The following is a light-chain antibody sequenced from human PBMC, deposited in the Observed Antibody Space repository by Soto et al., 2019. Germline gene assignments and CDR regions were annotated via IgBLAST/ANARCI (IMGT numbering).Light chain of an antibody. J-gene: IGKJ1*01. CDR2: KAS. Sequence: DIQMTQSPSTLSASVGDRVTITCRASQSISSWLAWYQQKPGKAPKLLIYKASTLESGVPSRFSGSGSGTEFTLTISNLQPDDFATYYCQQHSSYWTFGQGTKVEIK. V-gene: IGKV1-5*03. CDR1: QSISSW. CDR3: QQHSSYWT.